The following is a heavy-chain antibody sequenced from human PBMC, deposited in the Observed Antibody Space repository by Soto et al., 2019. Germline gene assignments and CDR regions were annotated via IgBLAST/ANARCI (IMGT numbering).Heavy chain of an antibody. CDR1: GFTFSSYG. CDR2: ISYDGSNK. V-gene: IGHV3-30*03. Sequence: GGSLRLSCAASGFTFSSYGMHWVRQAPGKGLEWVAVISYDGSNKYYADSVKGRFTISRDNSKNTLYLLMNSLRAEDTAVYYCVQSEQQLVLFDYWGQGTLVTVSS. J-gene: IGHJ4*02. D-gene: IGHD6-13*01. CDR3: VQSEQQLVLFDY.